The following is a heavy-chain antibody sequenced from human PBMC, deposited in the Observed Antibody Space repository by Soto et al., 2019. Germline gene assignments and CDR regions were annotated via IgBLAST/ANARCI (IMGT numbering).Heavy chain of an antibody. CDR2: ISYDGSNK. Sequence: QVQLVESGGGVVQPGRSLRLSCAASGFTFSSYGMHWVRQAPGKGLEWVAVISYDGSNKYYADSVKGRFTISRDNSKNTLYLQMNSLRAEDTAVYYCAKGTGGYGSGDAFDIWGQGTMVTVSS. D-gene: IGHD5-18*01. V-gene: IGHV3-30*18. CDR1: GFTFSSYG. J-gene: IGHJ3*02. CDR3: AKGTGGYGSGDAFDI.